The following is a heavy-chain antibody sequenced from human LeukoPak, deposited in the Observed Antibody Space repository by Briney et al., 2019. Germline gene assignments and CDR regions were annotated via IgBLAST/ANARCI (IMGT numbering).Heavy chain of an antibody. CDR3: ARGRACSYGHNYFDY. D-gene: IGHD5-18*01. CDR2: INHSGST. Sequence: SETLSLTCAVYGGSFSGYYWSWIRQPPGRGLEWIGEINHSGSTNYNPSLKSRVTISVDTSKNQFSLKLSSVTAADTAVYYCARGRACSYGHNYFDYWGQGTLVTVSS. J-gene: IGHJ4*02. CDR1: GGSFSGYY. V-gene: IGHV4-34*01.